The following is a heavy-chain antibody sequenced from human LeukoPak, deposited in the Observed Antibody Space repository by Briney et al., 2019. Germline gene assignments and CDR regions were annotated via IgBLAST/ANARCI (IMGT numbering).Heavy chain of an antibody. J-gene: IGHJ4*02. D-gene: IGHD6-6*01. V-gene: IGHV5-51*01. CDR1: GYSFSNYW. Sequence: RGESLKISCKGSGYSFSNYWTAWVRQMPGKGLEWMGIIDPGDSDTRYSPSFQGQVTISADKSISTAYLQWNSLKASDTAMYYCARAVSSSSGNFDYWGQGTLVIVSS. CDR3: ARAVSSSSGNFDY. CDR2: IDPGDSDT.